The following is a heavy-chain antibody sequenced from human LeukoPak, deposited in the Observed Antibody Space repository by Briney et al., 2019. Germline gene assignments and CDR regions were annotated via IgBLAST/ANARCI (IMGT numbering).Heavy chain of an antibody. Sequence: SETLSLTCTVSGGSISSGSYYWSWIRQPAGKGLKWIGRIYASGSTNYNPSLKSRVTISVDTSKNQFSLKLSSVTAADTAVYYCARGVAPSIAAAGTTLSFDYWGQGTLVTVSS. CDR1: GGSISSGSYY. CDR3: ARGVAPSIAAAGTTLSFDY. V-gene: IGHV4-61*02. J-gene: IGHJ4*02. CDR2: IYASGST. D-gene: IGHD6-13*01.